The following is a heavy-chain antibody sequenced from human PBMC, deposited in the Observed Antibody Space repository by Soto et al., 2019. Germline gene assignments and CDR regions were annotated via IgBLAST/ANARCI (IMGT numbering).Heavy chain of an antibody. V-gene: IGHV4-34*01. CDR1: GGSFSGYY. CDR3: ARDSSKRGYCSGGSCYWDLDY. CDR2: INHSGST. D-gene: IGHD2-15*01. J-gene: IGHJ4*02. Sequence: SETLSLTCAVYGGSFSGYYWSWIRQPPGKGLEWIGEINHSGSTNYNPSLKSRVTISVDTSKNQFSLKLSSVTAADTAMYYCARDSSKRGYCSGGSCYWDLDYWGQGTLVTVSS.